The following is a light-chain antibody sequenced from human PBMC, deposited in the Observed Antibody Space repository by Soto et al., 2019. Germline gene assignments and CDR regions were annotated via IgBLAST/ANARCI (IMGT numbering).Light chain of an antibody. Sequence: QSALTQCACVSGSPGQSVTISCTGTSSDVGGYNYVSWYQHHPGKAPKLIIYDVSNRPSGVSTRFSGSKSGNTASLTISGLQAEDEADYSCSSYTSTNSWVFGGGTKVTVL. J-gene: IGLJ3*02. CDR3: SSYTSTNSWV. CDR2: DVS. V-gene: IGLV2-14*03. CDR1: SSDVGGYNY.